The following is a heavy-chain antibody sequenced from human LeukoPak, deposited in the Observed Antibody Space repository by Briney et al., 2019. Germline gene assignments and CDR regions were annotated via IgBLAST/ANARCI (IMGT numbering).Heavy chain of an antibody. Sequence: SETLSLTCAVYGGSFSGYYWSWIRQPPGKGLEWIGEINHSGSTNYNPSLKRRVTISVDTSKNQFSLKLSSVTAADTAVYYCARGRGYYYYYMDVWGKGTTVTVSS. J-gene: IGHJ6*03. CDR3: ARGRGYYYYYMDV. CDR1: GGSFSGYY. V-gene: IGHV4-34*01. CDR2: INHSGST.